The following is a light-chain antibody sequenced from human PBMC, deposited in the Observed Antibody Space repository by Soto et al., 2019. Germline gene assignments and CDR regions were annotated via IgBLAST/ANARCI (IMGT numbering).Light chain of an antibody. V-gene: IGKV1-39*01. CDR2: AAS. Sequence: DIQMTQSPSTLSTSVGDRVTITCRASQSISSYLNWYQQKPGKAPKLLIYAASSLHSGVPSRFSGSGSGTDFTLTISSLQPEDFATYYCQQSYSTPITFGGGTKVDIK. CDR1: QSISSY. CDR3: QQSYSTPIT. J-gene: IGKJ4*01.